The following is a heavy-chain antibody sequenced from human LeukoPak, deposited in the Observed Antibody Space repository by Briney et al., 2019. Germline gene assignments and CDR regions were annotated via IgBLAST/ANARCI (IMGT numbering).Heavy chain of an antibody. CDR1: GGSISSYY. CDR2: IYTSGST. J-gene: IGHJ2*01. CDR3: AKPSSGYLSDWYFDL. V-gene: IGHV4-4*07. Sequence: SETLSLTCTVSGGSISSYYWSWIRQPAGKGLEWIGRIYTSGSTNYNPSLKSRVTISVDTSKNQFSLKLSSVTAADTAVYYCAKPSSGYLSDWYFDLWGRGTLVTVSS. D-gene: IGHD3-22*01.